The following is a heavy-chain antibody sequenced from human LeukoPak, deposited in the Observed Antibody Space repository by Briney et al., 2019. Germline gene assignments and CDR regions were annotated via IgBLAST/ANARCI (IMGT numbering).Heavy chain of an antibody. CDR3: ATKRNIVTTSADDY. J-gene: IGHJ4*02. D-gene: IGHD2/OR15-2a*01. V-gene: IGHV3-23*01. CDR2: ISGSGGDT. Sequence: GRSLRLSCATSGFIFSHYGMHWVRQAPGKGLEWVSAISGSGGDTYYADSVKGRFTTSRDNSKNTLYLQMNSLRVEDTAVYYCATKRNIVTTSADDYWGQGTLVTVCS. CDR1: GFIFSHYG.